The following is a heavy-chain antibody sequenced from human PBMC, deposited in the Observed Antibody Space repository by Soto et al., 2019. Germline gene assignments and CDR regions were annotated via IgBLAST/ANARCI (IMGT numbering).Heavy chain of an antibody. CDR2: IWYDGSKK. CDR1: GFTFSGFG. J-gene: IGHJ3*02. Sequence: QVQLVESGGGVVQPGTSLRLSCEASGFTFSGFGMHWVRQAPGKGLEWVAVIWYDGSKKYYADCVKGRVTISRDDSKNVLYRKMNSLRAEDPAVYCCARGRGGSYGGNSAHFDIWGQGTLVTVPS. D-gene: IGHD4-17*01. CDR3: ARGRGGSYGGNSAHFDI. V-gene: IGHV3-33*01.